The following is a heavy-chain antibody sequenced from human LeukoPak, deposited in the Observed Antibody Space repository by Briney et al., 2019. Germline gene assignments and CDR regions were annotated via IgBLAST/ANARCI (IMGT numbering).Heavy chain of an antibody. CDR3: ARLSTVTTSFDY. J-gene: IGHJ4*02. Sequence: ASVKVSCKASGYTFNGYYIHWVRQAPGQGLEWVGWMNPNTGTTKYGQTLQGRVIMTRDMSTSTVYMELSSLRSEDTAVYYCARLSTVTTSFDYWGQGTLVTVSS. CDR1: GYTFNGYY. CDR2: MNPNTGTT. D-gene: IGHD4-17*01. V-gene: IGHV1-2*02.